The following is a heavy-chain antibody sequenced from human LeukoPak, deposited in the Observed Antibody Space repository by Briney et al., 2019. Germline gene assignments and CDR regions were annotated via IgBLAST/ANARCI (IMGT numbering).Heavy chain of an antibody. CDR1: GYTFTSYC. V-gene: IGHV1-46*01. CDR2: INPSGGST. J-gene: IGHJ4*02. D-gene: IGHD6-6*01. CDR3: ARVSQAYSSSPHFDY. Sequence: ASVKVSCKASGYTFTSYCMQWVRQAPGQGLEWMGIINPSGGSTSYAQKFQGRVTMTRDTSTSTVYMELSSLRSEDTAVYYCARVSQAYSSSPHFDYWGQGTLVTVSS.